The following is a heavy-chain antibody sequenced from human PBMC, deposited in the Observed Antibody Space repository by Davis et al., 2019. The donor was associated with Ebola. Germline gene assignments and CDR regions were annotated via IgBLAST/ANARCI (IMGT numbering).Heavy chain of an antibody. CDR1: GGTFSSYA. D-gene: IGHD6-13*01. Sequence: AASVKVSCKASGGTFSSYAISWVRQAPGQGLEWMGGIIPIFGTANYAQKFQGRVTITADKSTSTAYMELSSLRSEDTAVYYCARVRSSSWNWFDPWGQGTLVTVSS. J-gene: IGHJ5*02. CDR3: ARVRSSSWNWFDP. V-gene: IGHV1-69*06. CDR2: IIPIFGTA.